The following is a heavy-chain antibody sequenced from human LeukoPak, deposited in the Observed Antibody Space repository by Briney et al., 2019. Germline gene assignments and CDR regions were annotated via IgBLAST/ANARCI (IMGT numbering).Heavy chain of an antibody. V-gene: IGHV3-9*01. CDR1: GFTFDDYA. J-gene: IGHJ3*02. D-gene: IGHD3-3*01. Sequence: GRSLRLSCAASGFTFDDYAMLWVRQAPGKGLEWVSGISWNSGSIGYADSVKGRVTISRDNAKNSLYLQMNSLRAEDTALYYCAKERRFFDAFDIWGQGTMVTVSS. CDR2: ISWNSGSI. CDR3: AKERRFFDAFDI.